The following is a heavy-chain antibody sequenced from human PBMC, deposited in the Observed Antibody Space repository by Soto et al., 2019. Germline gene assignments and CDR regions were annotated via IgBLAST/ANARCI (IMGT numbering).Heavy chain of an antibody. V-gene: IGHV4-39*01. CDR1: GGSISSSSYY. CDR3: ANLYSSGWSYYFDY. D-gene: IGHD6-19*01. J-gene: IGHJ4*02. Sequence: SETLSLTCTVSGGSISSSSYYWGWIRQPPGKGLEWIGSIYYSGSTYYNPSLKSRVTISVDTSKNQFSLKLSSVTAADTAVYYCANLYSSGWSYYFDYWGQGTLVTVSS. CDR2: IYYSGST.